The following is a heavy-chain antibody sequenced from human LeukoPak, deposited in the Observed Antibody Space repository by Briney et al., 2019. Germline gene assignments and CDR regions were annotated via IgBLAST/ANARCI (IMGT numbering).Heavy chain of an antibody. D-gene: IGHD6-19*01. CDR2: ISGGGDAT. CDR1: GFTFSSYA. Sequence: GGSLRLSCAASGFTFSSYAMSWVRQAPGKGLEWVSPISGGGDATYYADSVKGRFTISRDNSKNTLYLQMNSLRAEDTAVSYCAKRRVISGWSFFDYWGQGTLGTVSS. J-gene: IGHJ4*02. V-gene: IGHV3-23*01. CDR3: AKRRVISGWSFFDY.